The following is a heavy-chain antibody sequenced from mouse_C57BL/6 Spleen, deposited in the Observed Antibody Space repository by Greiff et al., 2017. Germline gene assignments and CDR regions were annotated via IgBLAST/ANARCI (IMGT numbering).Heavy chain of an antibody. V-gene: IGHV1-80*01. J-gene: IGHJ3*01. D-gene: IGHD2-2*01. Sequence: QVQLQQPGAELVKPGASVKISCKASGYAFSSYWMNWVKQRPGKGLEWIGQIYPGDGDTNYNGKFKGKATLTADKSSSTAYMQLSSLTSEDSAVYFCAREGTMVTRAWFAYWGQGTLVTVSA. CDR1: GYAFSSYW. CDR2: IYPGDGDT. CDR3: AREGTMVTRAWFAY.